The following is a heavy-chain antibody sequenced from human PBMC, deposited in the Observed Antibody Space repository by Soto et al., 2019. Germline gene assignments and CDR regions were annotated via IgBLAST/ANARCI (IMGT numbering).Heavy chain of an antibody. J-gene: IGHJ5*02. Sequence: SETLSLTCSVSGAALNSGNYYWSWIRQVPGKGLEWIGHIYVTGAVDYNPSRRDRITISQDTSERQFSLNLRLVTAADTAVYYCARLRIATNNYKWFDPWGQGTLVTVS. D-gene: IGHD2-21*01. CDR2: IYVTGAV. V-gene: IGHV4-31*03. CDR1: GAALNSGNYY. CDR3: ARLRIATNNYKWFDP.